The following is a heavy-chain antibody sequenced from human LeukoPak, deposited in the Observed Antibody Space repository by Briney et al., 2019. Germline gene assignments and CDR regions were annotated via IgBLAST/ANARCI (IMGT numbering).Heavy chain of an antibody. Sequence: GASVKVSCKASGYTFTGYYMHWVRQAPGQGLEWMGWINPNSGGTNYAQKFQGRVSMTRETSTSTAYMELSRLRSDDTAVYYCARDSKPERFDYWGQGTLVTVSS. J-gene: IGHJ4*02. V-gene: IGHV1-2*02. D-gene: IGHD1-14*01. CDR2: INPNSGGT. CDR1: GYTFTGYY. CDR3: ARDSKPERFDY.